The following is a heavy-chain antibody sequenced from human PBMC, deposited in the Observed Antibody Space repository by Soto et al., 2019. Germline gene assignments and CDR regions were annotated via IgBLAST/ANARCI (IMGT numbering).Heavy chain of an antibody. D-gene: IGHD3-22*01. Sequence: QVQLVQSGAEVKKPGSSVKVSCKASGGSLSNYGISWVRQAPGQGLEWMGAIIPVFGTPNYAQKFQDRVTITADESTTTDYMEVRSLTSEDTAVYYCARGDATKIVVTTYYAMDVWGQGTTVTVSS. CDR3: ARGDATKIVVTTYYAMDV. CDR2: IIPVFGTP. J-gene: IGHJ6*02. V-gene: IGHV1-69*12. CDR1: GGSLSNYG.